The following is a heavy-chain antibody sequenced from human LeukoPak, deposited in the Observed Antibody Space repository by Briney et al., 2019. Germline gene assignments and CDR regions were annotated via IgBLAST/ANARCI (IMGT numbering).Heavy chain of an antibody. CDR2: ISYDGSNK. Sequence: GRSLRLSCAASGFTFSSYDMHWVRQAPGKGLEWVAVISYDGSNKYYADSVKGRFTISRDNSKNTLYLQMNSLRAEDTAVYYCAKDADKSGYYYEDYWGQGTLVTVSS. CDR1: GFTFSSYD. D-gene: IGHD3-22*01. J-gene: IGHJ4*02. CDR3: AKDADKSGYYYEDY. V-gene: IGHV3-30*18.